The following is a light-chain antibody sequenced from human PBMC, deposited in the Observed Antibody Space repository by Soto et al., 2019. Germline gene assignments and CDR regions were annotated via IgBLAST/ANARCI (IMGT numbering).Light chain of an antibody. CDR2: DSS. J-gene: IGKJ5*01. Sequence: DIELTQSPATLSLSTGETATLSCRASQSVDKFLAWYQQRPGQPPRLLIFDSSNRATGVPVRFSGTGSGTVFTLTIGSLEPEDSALYYCQQWKNWPPITFGQGTRLEIK. CDR3: QQWKNWPPIT. V-gene: IGKV3-11*01. CDR1: QSVDKF.